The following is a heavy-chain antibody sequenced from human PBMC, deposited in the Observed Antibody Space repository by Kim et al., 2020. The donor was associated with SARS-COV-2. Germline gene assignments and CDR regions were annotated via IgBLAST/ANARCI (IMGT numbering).Heavy chain of an antibody. D-gene: IGHD3-3*01. V-gene: IGHV4-4*07. CDR3: ARESATYSYYYLDV. J-gene: IGHJ6*03. CDR2: IYSSGRT. Sequence: SETLSLMFTVSGGSISSYYWSCIRQPAGKRLEWIGRIYSSGRTSYNPSLKSRVTMSVDTSKNQFSLKLSSVTAADTAVYYCARESATYSYYYLDVWGKGT. CDR1: GGSISSYY.